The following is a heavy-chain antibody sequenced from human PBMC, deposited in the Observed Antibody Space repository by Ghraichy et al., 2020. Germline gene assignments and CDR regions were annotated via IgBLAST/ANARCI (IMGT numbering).Heavy chain of an antibody. J-gene: IGHJ3*02. Sequence: ASVKVSCKVSGYTLTELSMHWVRQAPGKGLEWMGGFDPEDGETIYAQKFQGRVTMTEDTSTDTAYMELSSLRSEDTAVYYCATESQWELLRVDAFDIWGQGTMVTVSS. CDR1: GYTLTELS. CDR2: FDPEDGET. D-gene: IGHD1-26*01. CDR3: ATESQWELLRVDAFDI. V-gene: IGHV1-24*01.